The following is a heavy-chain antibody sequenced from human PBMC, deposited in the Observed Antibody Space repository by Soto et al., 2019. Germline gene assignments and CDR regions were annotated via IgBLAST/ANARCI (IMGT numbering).Heavy chain of an antibody. V-gene: IGHV4-34*01. CDR1: GGSFSGYY. CDR3: ATRASLRGMDV. CDR2: INHSGST. Sequence: SETLSLTCAFYGGSFSGYYWSWIRQPPGKGLEWIGEINHSGSTNYNPSLKSRVTISVDTSKNQFSLKLSSVTAADTAVYYCATRASLRGMDVWGQGTTVTVS. D-gene: IGHD1-26*01. J-gene: IGHJ6*02.